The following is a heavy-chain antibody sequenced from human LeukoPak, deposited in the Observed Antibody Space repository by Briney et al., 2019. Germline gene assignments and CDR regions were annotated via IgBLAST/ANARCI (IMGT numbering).Heavy chain of an antibody. Sequence: SEALSLTCTVSGGSISSYYWSWIRQPPGKGLEWIGYISYSGSTNYNPSLKSRVTISVATSKNQFFLKLSSVTAADTAVYYCAREGQWLADWFDPWGQGTLVTVSS. J-gene: IGHJ5*02. CDR3: AREGQWLADWFDP. D-gene: IGHD6-19*01. V-gene: IGHV4-59*12. CDR2: ISYSGST. CDR1: GGSISSYY.